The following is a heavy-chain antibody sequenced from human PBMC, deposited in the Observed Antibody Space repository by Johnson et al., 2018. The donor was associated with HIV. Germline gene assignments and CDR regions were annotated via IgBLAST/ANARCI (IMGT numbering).Heavy chain of an antibody. D-gene: IGHD3-22*01. Sequence: VQLVESGGGLVQPGGSLRLSCAASGFTFGSYAMSWVRQAPGKGLEWVSIISGSGGRTYYADSVKGRFTISRDNSRNTLHLQMNSLRAEDTAVYYCAKDFGIVVVKSAFDIWGQGTMVTVSS. CDR2: ISGSGGRT. J-gene: IGHJ3*02. V-gene: IGHV3-23*04. CDR3: AKDFGIVVVKSAFDI. CDR1: GFTFGSYA.